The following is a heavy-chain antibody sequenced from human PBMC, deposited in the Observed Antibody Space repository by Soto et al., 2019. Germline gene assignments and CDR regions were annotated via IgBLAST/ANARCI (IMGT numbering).Heavy chain of an antibody. J-gene: IGHJ4*02. CDR1: GGSISHNY. CDR2: IYYSGNT. Sequence: SETLSLTCAVSGGSISHNYWIWIRQPPGKGLEWIGNIYYSGNTNYNPSLKSRVTISVDTSKNQFSLKLSSVTAADTAVYYCARGGIYYYDGSGYYQYWGQGALVTVSS. V-gene: IGHV4-59*01. D-gene: IGHD3-22*01. CDR3: ARGGIYYYDGSGYYQY.